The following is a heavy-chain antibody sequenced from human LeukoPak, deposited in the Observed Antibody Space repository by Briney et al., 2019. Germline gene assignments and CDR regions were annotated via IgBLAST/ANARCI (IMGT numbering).Heavy chain of an antibody. Sequence: SETLSLTCTVSGGSITSYYWSWIRQPPGKGLEWIGYIYYGGSTNYNPSLKSRVTISVDTSKNQFSLKLSSVTAADTAIYYCARHLGYCSSSSCLPRFDPWGQGTLVTVSS. CDR1: GGSITSYY. D-gene: IGHD2-15*01. CDR3: ARHLGYCSSSSCLPRFDP. J-gene: IGHJ5*02. CDR2: IYYGGST. V-gene: IGHV4-59*08.